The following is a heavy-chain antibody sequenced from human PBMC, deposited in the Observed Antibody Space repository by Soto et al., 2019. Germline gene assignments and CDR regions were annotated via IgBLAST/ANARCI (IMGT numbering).Heavy chain of an antibody. D-gene: IGHD3-22*01. CDR3: AASPNYYDSSGYFGYDY. V-gene: IGHV1-58*01. CDR1: GFTFTSSA. Sequence: SVKVSCKASGFTFTSSAVQWVRQARGQRLGWIGWIVVGSGNTNYAQKFQERVTITRDMSTSTAYMELSSLRSEDTAVYYCAASPNYYDSSGYFGYDYWGQGTLVTVSS. CDR2: IVVGSGNT. J-gene: IGHJ4*02.